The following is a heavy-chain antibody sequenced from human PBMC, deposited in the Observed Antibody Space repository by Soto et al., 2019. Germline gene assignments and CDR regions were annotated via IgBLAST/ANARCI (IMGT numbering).Heavy chain of an antibody. CDR1: GGSVSSASYY. CDR3: ARGGYSGSGCLDY. J-gene: IGHJ4*02. D-gene: IGHD1-26*01. Sequence: QVQLQESDPRLVKPSETLTLTCTVSGGSVSSASYYWSWIRQPPGKGLEWIGNVFHSGRTDYNPPLTSRLSISVDTSKIHLSLNLNSVTAADAAVYYCARGGYSGSGCLDYWGQGTLVTVSS. CDR2: VFHSGRT. V-gene: IGHV4-61*03.